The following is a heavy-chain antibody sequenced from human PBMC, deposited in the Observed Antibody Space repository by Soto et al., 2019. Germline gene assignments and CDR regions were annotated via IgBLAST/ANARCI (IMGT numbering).Heavy chain of an antibody. V-gene: IGHV3-74*01. J-gene: IGHJ4*02. D-gene: IGHD6-19*01. CDR2: INSDGSST. CDR3: ARVDSSGWRNTPKFDY. CDR1: GFTFSSYW. Sequence: GGSLRLSCAASGFTFSSYWMHWVRQAPGKGLVWVSRINSDGSSTSYADSVKGRFTISRDNAKNTLYLQMNSLRAEDTAVYYCARVDSSGWRNTPKFDYWGQGTLVTVSS.